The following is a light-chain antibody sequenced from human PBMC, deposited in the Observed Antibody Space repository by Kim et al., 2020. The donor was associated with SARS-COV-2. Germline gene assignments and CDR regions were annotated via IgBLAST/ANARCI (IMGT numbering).Light chain of an antibody. CDR2: SNN. J-gene: IGLJ3*02. Sequence: GQRVTISCSRSSSNIGSNTVNWYQQLPGTAPKLLIYSNNQRPSGVPGRFSGSKSGTSASLAISGLESEDEADYYCAAWDDSLNGWVFGGGTKLTVL. V-gene: IGLV1-44*01. CDR1: SSNIGSNT. CDR3: AAWDDSLNGWV.